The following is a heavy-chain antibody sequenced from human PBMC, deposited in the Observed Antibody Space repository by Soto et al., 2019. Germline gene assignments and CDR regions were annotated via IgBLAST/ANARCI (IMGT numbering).Heavy chain of an antibody. V-gene: IGHV1-69*13. D-gene: IGHD3-22*01. CDR2: IIPIFGTA. Sequence: SVKVSCKASGGTFSSYAISWVRQAPGQGLEWMGGIIPIFGTANYAQKFQGRVTITADESTSTAYMELSSLRSEDTAVYYCARDPDYYDSSGSVWGQGTTVTVSS. CDR1: GGTFSSYA. CDR3: ARDPDYYDSSGSV. J-gene: IGHJ6*02.